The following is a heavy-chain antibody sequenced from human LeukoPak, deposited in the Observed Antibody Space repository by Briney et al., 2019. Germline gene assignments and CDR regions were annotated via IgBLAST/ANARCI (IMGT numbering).Heavy chain of an antibody. CDR3: ARGRAAAGSRFDY. CDR1: GFSFSDYY. J-gene: IGHJ4*02. CDR2: ISNSGNTI. Sequence: GGSLRLPCAASGFSFSDYYMSWIRQAPGKGLEWVSYISNSGNTIYYADSVRGRFTISRDNAKNSLYLQMNSLRAEDTAVYYCARGRAAAGSRFDYWGQGTLVTVSS. D-gene: IGHD6-13*01. V-gene: IGHV3-11*01.